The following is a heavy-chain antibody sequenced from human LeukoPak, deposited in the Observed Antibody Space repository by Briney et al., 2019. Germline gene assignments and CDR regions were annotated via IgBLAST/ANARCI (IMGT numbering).Heavy chain of an antibody. V-gene: IGHV4-39*07. CDR3: ARVVPAAIMSFWYFDL. CDR1: GGSISSSSYY. Sequence: SETLSLTCTVSGGSISSSSYYWGWIRQPPGKGLEWIGSIYYSGSTYYNPSLKSRVTISVDTSKNQFSLKLSSVTAADTAVYYCARVVPAAIMSFWYFDLWGRGTLVTVSS. D-gene: IGHD2-2*02. J-gene: IGHJ2*01. CDR2: IYYSGST.